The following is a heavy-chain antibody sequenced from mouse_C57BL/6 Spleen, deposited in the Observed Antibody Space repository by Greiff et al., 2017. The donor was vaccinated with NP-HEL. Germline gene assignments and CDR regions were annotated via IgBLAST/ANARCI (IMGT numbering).Heavy chain of an antibody. V-gene: IGHV6-6*01. Sequence: EVNVVESGGGLVQPGGSMKLSCAASGFTFSDAWMDWVRQSPEKGLEWVAEIRNKANNHATYYAESVKGRFTISRDDSKSSVHLQMNSLRAEDTGIYYCTRRVVADWYFDVWGTGTTVTVSS. CDR2: IRNKANNHAT. J-gene: IGHJ1*03. D-gene: IGHD1-1*01. CDR3: TRRVVADWYFDV. CDR1: GFTFSDAW.